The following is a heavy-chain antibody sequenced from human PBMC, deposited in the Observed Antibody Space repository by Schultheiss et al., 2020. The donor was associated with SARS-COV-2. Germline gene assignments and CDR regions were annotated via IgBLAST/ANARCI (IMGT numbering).Heavy chain of an antibody. J-gene: IGHJ6*02. CDR1: GFTFSSIS. CDR3: ARDRQYYDFLSVYLPSRQQYYYYYGMDV. D-gene: IGHD3-3*01. Sequence: GGSLRLSCADSGFTFSSISMSWVRQAPGKGLEWVAVISYDGSNKYYADSVKGRFTISRDNSKNTLYLQMNSLRAEDTAVYYCARDRQYYDFLSVYLPSRQQYYYYYGMDVWGQGTTVTVSS. CDR2: ISYDGSNK. V-gene: IGHV3-30*03.